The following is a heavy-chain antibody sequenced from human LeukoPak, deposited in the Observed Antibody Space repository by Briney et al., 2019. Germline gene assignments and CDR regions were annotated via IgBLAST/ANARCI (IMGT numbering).Heavy chain of an antibody. D-gene: IGHD3-22*01. CDR3: TRRHPGSGYSYDF. CDR1: GGSISSNSPY. V-gene: IGHV4-39*01. CDR2: IYYSGST. J-gene: IGHJ4*02. Sequence: SETLSLTCTVSGGSISSNSPYWGWIRQPPGKGLGWIESIYYSGSTYYNPSLKSRVTISVDTSKNQFSLKLTSVTAADTAVYYCTRRHPGSGYSYDFWGQGTLVTVPS.